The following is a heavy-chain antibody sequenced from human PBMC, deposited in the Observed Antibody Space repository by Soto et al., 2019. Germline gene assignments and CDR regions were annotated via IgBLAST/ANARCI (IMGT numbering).Heavy chain of an antibody. CDR3: ARDQGRRRYSSSWYLDY. CDR1: GYTFTSYG. D-gene: IGHD6-13*01. J-gene: IGHJ4*02. Sequence: QVQLVQSGAEVKKPGASVKVSCKASGYTFTSYGISWVRQAPGQGLEWMGWISAYNGNTNYAQKLQGRVTMTTDTSTSAAYMELRSLRSDDTAVYYCARDQGRRRYSSSWYLDYWGQGTLVTVSS. V-gene: IGHV1-18*01. CDR2: ISAYNGNT.